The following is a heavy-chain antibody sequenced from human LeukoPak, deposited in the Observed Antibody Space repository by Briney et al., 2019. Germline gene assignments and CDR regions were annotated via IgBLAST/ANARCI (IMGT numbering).Heavy chain of an antibody. J-gene: IGHJ4*02. CDR3: ARLGSSWY. V-gene: IGHV4-39*01. CDR2: IYYSGST. Sequence: SETLSLTCTVPGGSISSSSYYWGWIRQPPGKGLEWIGSIYYSGSTYYNPSLKSRVTISVDTSKNQFSLKLSSVTAADTAVYYCARLGSSWYWGQGTLVTVSS. CDR1: GGSISSSSYY. D-gene: IGHD6-13*01.